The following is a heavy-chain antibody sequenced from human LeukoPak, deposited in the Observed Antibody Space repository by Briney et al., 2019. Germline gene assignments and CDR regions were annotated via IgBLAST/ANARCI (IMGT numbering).Heavy chain of an antibody. Sequence: PGGSLRLSCAASGFTFSSYAMSWVRQTPGKGLEWVSSISGSGGSTYYADSVKGRFTISRDNAKNSLYLQMNSLRAEDTAVYYCAREYSAAGPLFAFDIWGQGTMVTVSS. V-gene: IGHV3-23*01. D-gene: IGHD2-2*01. CDR2: ISGSGGST. CDR1: GFTFSSYA. J-gene: IGHJ3*02. CDR3: AREYSAAGPLFAFDI.